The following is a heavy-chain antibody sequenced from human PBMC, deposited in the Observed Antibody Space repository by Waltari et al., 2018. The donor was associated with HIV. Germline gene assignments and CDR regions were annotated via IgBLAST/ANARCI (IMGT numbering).Heavy chain of an antibody. V-gene: IGHV4-34*01. CDR1: GGSLSGYY. CDR3: ASQQLSY. D-gene: IGHD6-13*01. CDR2: INHSGST. J-gene: IGHJ4*02. Sequence: QVQLQQWGAGLLKPSETLSPTCAVYGGSLSGYYWSWNRQPPGNGLEWIGEINHSGSTNYNPSLKSRVTISVDTSKNQFSLKLSSVTAADTAVYYCASQQLSYCGQGTLVTVSS.